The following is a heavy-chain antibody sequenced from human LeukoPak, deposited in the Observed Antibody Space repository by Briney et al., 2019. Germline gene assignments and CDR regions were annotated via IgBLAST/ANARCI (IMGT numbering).Heavy chain of an antibody. D-gene: IGHD3-3*01. CDR2: IKQDESEK. CDR1: GFTFSSYW. V-gene: IGHV3-7*01. Sequence: GGSLRLSCAASGFTFSSYWMSWVRQAPGKGLEWVANIKQDESEKYYVDSVKGRFTISRDNAKNSLYLQMNSLRAEDTAVYYCARDPTIFGVVIVPNYWGQGTLVTVSS. CDR3: ARDPTIFGVVIVPNY. J-gene: IGHJ4*02.